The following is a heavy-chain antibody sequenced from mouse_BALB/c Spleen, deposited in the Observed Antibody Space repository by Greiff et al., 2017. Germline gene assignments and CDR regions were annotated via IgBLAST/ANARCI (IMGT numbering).Heavy chain of an antibody. CDR1: GFTFSSYA. Sequence: EVHLVESGGGLVKPGGSLKLSCAASGFTFSSYAMSWVRQTPEKRLEWVASISSGGSTYYPDSVKGRFTISRDNARNILYLQMSSLRSEDTAMYYCAREDNYYGSSYWYFDVWGAGTTVTVSS. V-gene: IGHV5-6-5*01. J-gene: IGHJ1*01. CDR3: AREDNYYGSSYWYFDV. CDR2: ISSGGST. D-gene: IGHD1-1*01.